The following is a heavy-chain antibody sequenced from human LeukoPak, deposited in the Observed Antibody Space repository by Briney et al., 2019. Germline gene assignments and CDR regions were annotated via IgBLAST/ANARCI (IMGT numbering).Heavy chain of an antibody. V-gene: IGHV3-23*01. CDR3: ARAYYYDTSATPDY. CDR2: ISGSGGST. Sequence: GGSLRLSCAASGFTFTSYAMGWVRQAPRKGLEWVSVISGSGGSTYYADSVKGRFTISRDNSKNTLYLQMNSLTADDTAVYYCARAYYYDTSATPDYWGQGTLVTVSS. D-gene: IGHD3-22*01. J-gene: IGHJ4*02. CDR1: GFTFTSYA.